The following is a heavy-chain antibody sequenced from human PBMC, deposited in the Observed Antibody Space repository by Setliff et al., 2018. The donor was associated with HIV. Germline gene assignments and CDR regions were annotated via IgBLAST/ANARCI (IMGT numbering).Heavy chain of an antibody. V-gene: IGHV3-30*01. CDR1: GFTLSSYS. CDR2: ISNDGSNT. CDR3: ARGYCNSSNCYAIDY. D-gene: IGHD2-2*01. Sequence: PGGSLRLSCAASGFTLSSYSMHWVRQAPGKGLEWVAVISNDGSNTYYADSVKGRFTISRDNSKNTLYLQMNSLRAEDTAVYYCARGYCNSSNCYAIDYWGQGTLVTVSS. J-gene: IGHJ4*02.